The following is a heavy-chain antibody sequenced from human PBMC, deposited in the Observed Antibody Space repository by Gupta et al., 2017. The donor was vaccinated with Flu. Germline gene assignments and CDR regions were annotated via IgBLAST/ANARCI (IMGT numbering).Heavy chain of an antibody. CDR3: ARNWAVYDSTGYFDY. V-gene: IGHV3-21*01. D-gene: IGHD3-22*01. J-gene: IGHJ4*02. CDR2: ISSSSSYI. CDR1: GFTFSTYT. Sequence: EVHLVESGGGMVKPGGSLRLSCAASGFTFSTYTINWVRQAPGKGLEWVSAISSSSSYIYYADSVKGRFTISRANAKNSVYLQMYSLRAEDAAIYYCARNWAVYDSTGYFDYWGQGTLVTVSS.